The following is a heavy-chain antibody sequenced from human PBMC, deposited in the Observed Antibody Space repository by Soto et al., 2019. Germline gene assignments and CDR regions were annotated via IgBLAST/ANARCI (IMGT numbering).Heavy chain of an antibody. Sequence: PGGSLRLSCAASGFTFSIYWMRWVRHAPGKGLEWVANIKQDGSEKYYVDSVKGRFTISRDNAKNSLYLQMNSLRAEDTAVYYCARARIAAAGSDYWGQGTLVTVSS. CDR2: IKQDGSEK. D-gene: IGHD6-13*01. V-gene: IGHV3-7*01. J-gene: IGHJ4*02. CDR3: ARARIAAAGSDY. CDR1: GFTFSIYW.